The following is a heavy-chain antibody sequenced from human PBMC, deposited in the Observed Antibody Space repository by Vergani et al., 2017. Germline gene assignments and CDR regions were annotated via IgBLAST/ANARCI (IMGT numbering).Heavy chain of an antibody. V-gene: IGHV3-7*03. J-gene: IGHJ6*03. D-gene: IGHD6-19*01. CDR3: AKHQSRSIAVASMDV. CDR1: GFTFSSYW. CDR2: IKQDGSEK. Sequence: EVQLVESGGGLVQPGGSLRLSCAASGFTFSSYWMSWVRQAPGKGLEWVANIKQDGSEKYYVDSVKGRFTISRDNAKNSLYLQMNSLSAEDTAVYYCAKHQSRSIAVASMDVWGKGTTVTVSS.